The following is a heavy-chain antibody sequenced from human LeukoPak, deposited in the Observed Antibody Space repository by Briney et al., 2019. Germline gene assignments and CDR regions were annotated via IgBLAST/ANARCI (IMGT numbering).Heavy chain of an antibody. Sequence: GGSLRLSCAASGFTFSSYWMHWVRQAPGKGLVWVSRINSDGSSTSYADSVKGRFTISRDNSKNSLYLQMNSLRAEDTAVYYCAREARGVIHYYYYYMDVWGKGTTVTVSS. D-gene: IGHD2-21*01. CDR3: AREARGVIHYYYYYMDV. CDR2: INSDGSST. J-gene: IGHJ6*03. V-gene: IGHV3-74*01. CDR1: GFTFSSYW.